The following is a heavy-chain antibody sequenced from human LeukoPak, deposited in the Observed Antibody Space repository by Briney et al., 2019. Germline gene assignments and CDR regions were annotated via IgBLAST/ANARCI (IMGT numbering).Heavy chain of an antibody. Sequence: SQTLSLTCAISGDSFSSNSAAWNWIRQSPSRGLEWLGRTDYRSKWYNDYAVSVKSRITINPDTSKIQFSLKLRSVTAADTAVYYCSGFRTLNLYYYYGMDVWGQGTTVTVSS. CDR2: TDYRSKWYN. J-gene: IGHJ6*02. V-gene: IGHV6-1*01. CDR3: SGFRTLNLYYYYGMDV. CDR1: GDSFSSNSAA. D-gene: IGHD3-22*01.